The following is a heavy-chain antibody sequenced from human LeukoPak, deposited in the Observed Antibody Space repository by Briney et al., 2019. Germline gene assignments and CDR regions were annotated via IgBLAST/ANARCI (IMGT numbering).Heavy chain of an antibody. V-gene: IGHV4-59*01. CDR2: IYYSGST. CDR1: SGSISSYY. J-gene: IGHJ4*02. D-gene: IGHD6-19*01. CDR3: ARGIAVAEYDFDY. Sequence: TSETLSLTCTVSSGSISSYYWSWIRQPPGKGLEWIGYIYYSGSTNYNPSLKSRVTISVDTSKNQFSLKLSSVTAADTAVYYCARGIAVAEYDFDYWGQGTLVTVSS.